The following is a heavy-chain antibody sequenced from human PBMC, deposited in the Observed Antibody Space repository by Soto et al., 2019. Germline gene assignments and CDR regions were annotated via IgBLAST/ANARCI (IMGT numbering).Heavy chain of an antibody. D-gene: IGHD2-2*02. CDR2: IELGDSNT. CDR1: GYSFTSYW. CDR3: ARQEYCSSTACYTVDS. Sequence: GAEVKKPGESLKISCKGSGYSFTSYWIGWVRQMPGKGLEWMGIIELGDSNTRYSPSFQGQVTISADKSISTAYLEWSSLKASDTAIYYCARQEYCSSTACYTVDSWGQGTLVTVSS. V-gene: IGHV5-51*01. J-gene: IGHJ4*02.